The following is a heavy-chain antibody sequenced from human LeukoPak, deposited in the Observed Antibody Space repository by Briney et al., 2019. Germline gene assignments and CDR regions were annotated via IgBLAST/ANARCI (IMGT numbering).Heavy chain of an antibody. Sequence: SETLSLTCAVYGGSFSGYYWSWIRQPPGKGLEWIGEINHSGSTNYNPSLKSRVTISVDTSKNQFSLKLSSVTAADTAVYYCARRIYCGSGSYYNWFDPWGQGTLVTVSS. CDR2: INHSGST. V-gene: IGHV4-34*01. J-gene: IGHJ5*02. D-gene: IGHD3-10*01. CDR1: GGSFSGYY. CDR3: ARRIYCGSGSYYNWFDP.